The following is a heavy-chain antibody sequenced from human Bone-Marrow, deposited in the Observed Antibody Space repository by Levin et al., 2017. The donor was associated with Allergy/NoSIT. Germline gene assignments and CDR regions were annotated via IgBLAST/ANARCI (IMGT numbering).Heavy chain of an antibody. CDR2: IAYDGGHK. Sequence: GGSLRLSCAASGFTFSAFGMHWVRQPPGRGLEWVAVIAYDGGHKFYADSVKGRFTISRDNSKNTHYLQMNSLRAEDTAVYYCTRDRGEWGQFYFDYWGQGMLVTVSS. CDR1: GFTFSAFG. V-gene: IGHV3-33*01. J-gene: IGHJ4*02. CDR3: TRDRGEWGQFYFDY. D-gene: IGHD1-26*01.